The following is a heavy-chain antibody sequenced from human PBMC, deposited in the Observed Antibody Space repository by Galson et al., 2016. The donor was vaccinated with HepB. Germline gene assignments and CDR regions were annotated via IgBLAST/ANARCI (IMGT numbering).Heavy chain of an antibody. CDR2: IKQDGSQK. V-gene: IGHV3-7*03. CDR1: GFSFSIYW. CDR3: ARDYSTDDAQSQFDY. Sequence: SLRLSCAASGFSFSIYWMSWVRQAPGKGLEWVADIKQDGSQKYNVDSVKGRFTISRDNAKNSVYLQMNSLRVEDTAVYYCARDYSTDDAQSQFDYWGQGTLVTVSS. D-gene: IGHD2/OR15-2a*01. J-gene: IGHJ4*02.